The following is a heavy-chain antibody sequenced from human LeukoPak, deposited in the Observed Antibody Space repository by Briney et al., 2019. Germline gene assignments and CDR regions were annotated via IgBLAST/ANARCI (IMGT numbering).Heavy chain of an antibody. CDR2: IDPNSGGT. D-gene: IGHD3-10*01. Sequence: AASVKVSCKASGYTFTGYYMHWVRQAPGQGLEWMGWIDPNSGGTNYAQKFQGRVTMTRDTSISTAYMGLSRLRSDDTAVYYCARDSESWFGENDAFDIWGQGTMVTVSS. CDR1: GYTFTGYY. V-gene: IGHV1-2*02. CDR3: ARDSESWFGENDAFDI. J-gene: IGHJ3*02.